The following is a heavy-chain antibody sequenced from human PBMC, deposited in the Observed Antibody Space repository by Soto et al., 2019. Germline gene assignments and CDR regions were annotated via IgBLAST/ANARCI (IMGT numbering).Heavy chain of an antibody. J-gene: IGHJ5*02. CDR3: ARPRRSTYYDFWSGYSTRYNWFDP. V-gene: IGHV1-8*01. CDR2: MNPNSGNT. D-gene: IGHD3-3*01. CDR1: GYTFTSYD. Sequence: ASVKVSCKASGYTFTSYDINWVRQATGQGLEWMGWMNPNSGNTGYAQKFQGRVTMTRNTSTSTAYMELSSLRPEDTAVYYCARPRRSTYYDFWSGYSTRYNWFDPWGQGTLVTVSS.